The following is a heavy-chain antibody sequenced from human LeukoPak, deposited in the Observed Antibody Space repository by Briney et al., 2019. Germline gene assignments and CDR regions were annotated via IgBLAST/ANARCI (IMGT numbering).Heavy chain of an antibody. D-gene: IGHD3-10*01. CDR2: KKQDGREK. CDR3: SKEMVREYYFDY. CDR1: GFTFSRYW. Sequence: GGSLRLSCAASGFTFSRYWMSGVREAPGKGLGWVAKKKQDGREKYYVDPVKGRFTHPKDNAKNTLYLQMNRPRAEDTAVYYCSKEMVREYYFDYWGQGTLVTVSS. J-gene: IGHJ4*02. V-gene: IGHV3-7*01.